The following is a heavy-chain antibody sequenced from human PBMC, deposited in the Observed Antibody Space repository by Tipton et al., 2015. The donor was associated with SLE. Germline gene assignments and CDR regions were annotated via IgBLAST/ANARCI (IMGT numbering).Heavy chain of an antibody. CDR1: GDSISTYY. D-gene: IGHD6-6*01. V-gene: IGHV4-59*01. J-gene: IGHJ5*02. CDR3: TRGGASSKWLDP. Sequence: TLSLTCTVSGDSISTYYWSWVRQPPGKGLEWIGFFHSSGSTKYNPSLTSRITISLDTSKNQFSLNLTSVIAADTAVYYCTRGGASSKWLDPWGQGVLVTVTS. CDR2: FHSSGST.